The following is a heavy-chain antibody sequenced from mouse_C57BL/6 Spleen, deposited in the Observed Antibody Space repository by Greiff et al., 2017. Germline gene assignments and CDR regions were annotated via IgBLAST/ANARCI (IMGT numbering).Heavy chain of an antibody. D-gene: IGHD4-1*01. CDR3: AREDWDEYYFDY. CDR1: GYTFTDYN. Sequence: VQLQQSGPELVKPGASVKMSCKASGYTFTDYNMHWVKQSHGKSLEWIGYINPNNGGTSYNQKFKGKATLTVNKSSSTAYMELRSLTSEDSAVYYCAREDWDEYYFDYWGQGTTLTVSS. CDR2: INPNNGGT. J-gene: IGHJ2*01. V-gene: IGHV1-22*01.